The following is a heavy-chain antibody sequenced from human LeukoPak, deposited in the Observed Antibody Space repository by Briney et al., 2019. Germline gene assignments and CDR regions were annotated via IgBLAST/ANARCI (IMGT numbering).Heavy chain of an antibody. CDR3: AREVLGEYYYDSSGLHY. J-gene: IGHJ4*02. V-gene: IGHV1-2*02. D-gene: IGHD3-22*01. Sequence: AASVKVSCKASGYTFTGYYMHWVRQAPGQGLEWMGWINPNCGGTNYAQKFQGRVTMTRDTSISTAYMELSRLRSDDTAVYYCAREVLGEYYYDSSGLHYWGQGTLVTVSS. CDR1: GYTFTGYY. CDR2: INPNCGGT.